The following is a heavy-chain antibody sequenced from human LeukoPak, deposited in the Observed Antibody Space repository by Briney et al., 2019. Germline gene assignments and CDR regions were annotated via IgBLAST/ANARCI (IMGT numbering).Heavy chain of an antibody. CDR2: IYTSGST. V-gene: IGHV4-61*02. J-gene: IGHJ4*02. D-gene: IGHD3-3*01. CDR3: ASSRYDFWSFRY. Sequence: PSQTLSLTCTVSGGSISSGSYYWSWIRQPAGKGLEWIGRIYTSGSTNYNPSLKSRVTISVDTSKNQFSLKLSSVTAADTAVYYCASSRYDFWSFRYWGQGTLATVSS. CDR1: GGSISSGSYY.